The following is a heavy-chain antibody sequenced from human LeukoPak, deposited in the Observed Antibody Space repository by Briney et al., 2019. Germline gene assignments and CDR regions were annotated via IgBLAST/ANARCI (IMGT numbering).Heavy chain of an antibody. J-gene: IGHJ4*02. V-gene: IGHV3-33*01. D-gene: IGHD3-10*01. Sequence: GRSLRLSCAASGFTFSSYGMHLVREVPVKGLHWVAALWYDGSNKYYADSVKGRFTISRDNSKNTLYLQMNSLRAKDTAVYYCARDRWFGELLHYFDYWGQGTLVTVSS. CDR2: LWYDGSNK. CDR3: ARDRWFGELLHYFDY. CDR1: GFTFSSYG.